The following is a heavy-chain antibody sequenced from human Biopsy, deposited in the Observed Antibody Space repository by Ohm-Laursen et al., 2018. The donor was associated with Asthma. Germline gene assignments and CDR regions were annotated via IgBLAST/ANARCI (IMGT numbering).Heavy chain of an antibody. J-gene: IGHJ6*02. Sequence: ASVNVSCKTSGFTFNSAGITWARQAPGQGREWMGWISVYNGNTKVAQKLQDRVTMFTDTSTSSAYMELRSLRSDDTAVYFCERAVDYSHYYGIDVWGQGTTVTVS. CDR2: ISVYNGNT. CDR1: GFTFNSAG. D-gene: IGHD3-10*01. V-gene: IGHV1-18*01. CDR3: ERAVDYSHYYGIDV.